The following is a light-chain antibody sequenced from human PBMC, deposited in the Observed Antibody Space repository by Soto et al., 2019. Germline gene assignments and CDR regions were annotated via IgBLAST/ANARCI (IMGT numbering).Light chain of an antibody. V-gene: IGKV3-20*01. CDR3: QQYGSSPFT. CDR2: GAS. CDR1: QTVSSSYY. J-gene: IGKJ2*01. Sequence: EVVLTQSPGTLSLSPGERATLSCRTSQTVSSSYYLAWYQQKPGQAPRLLIYGASNRASGVPDRFSSGWSGTDFTLTISRLEPEDFAVYYCQQYGSSPFTFGQGTKLDIK.